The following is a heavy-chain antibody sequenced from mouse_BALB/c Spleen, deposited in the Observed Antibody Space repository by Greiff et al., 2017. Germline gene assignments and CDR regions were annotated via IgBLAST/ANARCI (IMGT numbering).Heavy chain of an antibody. Sequence: VQLKESGPSLVKPSQTLSLTCSVTGDSITSGYWNWIRKFPGNKLEYMGYISYSGSTYYNPSLKSRISITRDTSKNQYYLQLNSVTTEDTATYYCARSITTAPYYAMDYWGQGTSVTVSS. J-gene: IGHJ4*01. CDR1: GDSITSGY. V-gene: IGHV3-8*02. CDR2: ISYSGST. D-gene: IGHD1-2*01. CDR3: ARSITTAPYYAMDY.